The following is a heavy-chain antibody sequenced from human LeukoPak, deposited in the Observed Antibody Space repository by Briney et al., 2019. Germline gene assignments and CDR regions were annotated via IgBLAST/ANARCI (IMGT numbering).Heavy chain of an antibody. D-gene: IGHD4/OR15-4a*01. V-gene: IGHV1-46*01. CDR1: RYTFTNYH. J-gene: IGHJ3*02. Sequence: GASVKVTCKASRYTFTNYHLHWVRQAPGQGLEWMGIINPSGGSTSYAQKFQDRVTMTRDTSTSTVYMELNSLRSEDTAVYYCARATWYGGNPSGAFDIWGQGTMVTVSS. CDR2: INPSGGST. CDR3: ARATWYGGNPSGAFDI.